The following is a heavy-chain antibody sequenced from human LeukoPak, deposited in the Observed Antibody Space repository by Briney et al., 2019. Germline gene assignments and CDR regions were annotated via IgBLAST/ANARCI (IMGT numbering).Heavy chain of an antibody. J-gene: IGHJ6*02. CDR3: AKDISPPLSTSESGLNYYGMDV. CDR1: GFTFSTYG. CDR2: IRNDGTIK. D-gene: IGHD3-10*01. V-gene: IGHV3-30*02. Sequence: GGSLRLSCAASGFTFSTYGMHWVRQAPGKGLEWVAFIRNDGTIKYYADSVKGRFTISRDNSKNTLYLQMNSLRAEDTAVYYCAKDISPPLSTSESGLNYYGMDVWGQGTTVTVSS.